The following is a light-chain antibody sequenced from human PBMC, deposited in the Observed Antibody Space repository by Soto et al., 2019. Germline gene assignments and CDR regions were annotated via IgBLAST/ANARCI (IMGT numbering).Light chain of an antibody. J-gene: IGKJ1*01. CDR2: KAS. CDR3: QQYYNNFPWT. V-gene: IGKV1-5*03. CDR1: QSISSW. Sequence: DIQMTQSPSTLSASVGDRVTITCRASQSISSWLAWYQQKPGKAPKLLIYKASSLESGVPSRFSGSGSGTEFTLNISTLQPDDFATYYCQQYYNNFPWTFGQGTKVEIK.